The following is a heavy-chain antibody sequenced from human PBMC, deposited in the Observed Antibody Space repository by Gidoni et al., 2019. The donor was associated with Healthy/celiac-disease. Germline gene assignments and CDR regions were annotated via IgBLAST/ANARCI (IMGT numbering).Heavy chain of an antibody. Sequence: EVQLLESGGGLVQPGGSLRLSCAASRFPFLSYAISWVRQAPGKGLEWVSAISVSGGSTSDADSVKGRFTISRDNSKNTLYLQMNSLRAEDTAVYYCAKDASGRRGYSYGYYFDYWGQGTLVTVSS. V-gene: IGHV3-23*01. D-gene: IGHD5-18*01. CDR1: RFPFLSYA. CDR2: ISVSGGST. J-gene: IGHJ4*02. CDR3: AKDASGRRGYSYGYYFDY.